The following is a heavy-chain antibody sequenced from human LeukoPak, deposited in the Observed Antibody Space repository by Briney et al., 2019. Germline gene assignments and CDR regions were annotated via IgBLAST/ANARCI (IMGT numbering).Heavy chain of an antibody. CDR3: ATDVMQKEMVRGVIRSY. V-gene: IGHV1-24*01. Sequence: ASVKVSCKVSGYTLTELSMHWVRQAPGKGLEWMGGFDPEDGETIYAQKFQGRVTMTEDTSTDTAYMELSSLRSEDTAVYYCATDVMQKEMVRGVIRSYWGQGTLVTVSS. CDR2: FDPEDGET. CDR1: GYTLTELS. D-gene: IGHD3-10*01. J-gene: IGHJ4*02.